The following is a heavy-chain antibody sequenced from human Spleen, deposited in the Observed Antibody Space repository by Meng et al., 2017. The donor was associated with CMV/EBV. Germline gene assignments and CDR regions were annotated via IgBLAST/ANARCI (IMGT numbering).Heavy chain of an antibody. D-gene: IGHD2-21*01. CDR1: GDSISGSRYY. CDR2: FHHNVSP. J-gene: IGHJ4*02. CDR3: ARSRILWLPAH. Sequence: GSLRLSCNVSGDSISGSRYYWGWIRQPPGKGLEWIGSFHHNVSPFYNSSLKSRVTISVDTSNNQVSLKLTSVTAADTAVYYCARSRILWLPAHWGQGTLVTVSS. V-gene: IGHV4-39*07.